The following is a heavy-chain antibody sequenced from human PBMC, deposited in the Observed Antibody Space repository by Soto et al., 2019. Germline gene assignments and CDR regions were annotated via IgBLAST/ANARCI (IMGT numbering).Heavy chain of an antibody. J-gene: IGHJ6*02. CDR2: INHSGST. Sequence: AETLARTCAVYGGSFSSYYWSWIRQPPGKVLELIGQINHSGSTNYNPSLKSRVTILVDTSKNKFSLNLYSVTAADTAVYYCEGGYHYSYHYYGMDVWGQGTTVTVSS. CDR1: GGSFSSYY. V-gene: IGHV4-34*01. D-gene: IGHD3-16*02. CDR3: EGGYHYSYHYYGMDV.